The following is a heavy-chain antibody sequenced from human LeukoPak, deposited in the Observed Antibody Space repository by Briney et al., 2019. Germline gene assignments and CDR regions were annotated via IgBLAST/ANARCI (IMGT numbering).Heavy chain of an antibody. Sequence: ASVKLSCKASGYTFTTYGISWVRQAPGQGLEWMGWISAYNGNTNYAQTFHRRVTMTTDTSTSTAYMELRSLRSDDMAVCYCARDDPFPVAGTIDYGGQGTLVPVPS. D-gene: IGHD6-19*01. CDR1: GYTFTTYG. CDR3: ARDDPFPVAGTIDY. V-gene: IGHV1-18*03. J-gene: IGHJ4*02. CDR2: ISAYNGNT.